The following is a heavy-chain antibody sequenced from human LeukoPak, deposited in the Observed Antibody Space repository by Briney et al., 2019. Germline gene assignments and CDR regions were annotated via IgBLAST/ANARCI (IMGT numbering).Heavy chain of an antibody. CDR2: ISGSGGST. CDR3: AKAMGATLFDY. Sequence: GGSLRLSCVVFGFSFSDSYMTWIRQTPGKGLESLAYISGSGGSTYYADSVKGRFTISRDNSKNTLYLQMNSLRAGDTAVYYCAKAMGATLFDYWGQGTLVTVSS. CDR1: GFSFSDSY. V-gene: IGHV3-23*01. J-gene: IGHJ4*02. D-gene: IGHD1-26*01.